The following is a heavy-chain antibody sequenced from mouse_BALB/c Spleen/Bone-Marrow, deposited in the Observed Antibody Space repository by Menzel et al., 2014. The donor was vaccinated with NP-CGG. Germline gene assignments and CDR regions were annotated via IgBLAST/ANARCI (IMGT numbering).Heavy chain of an antibody. J-gene: IGHJ4*01. D-gene: IGHD1-1*01. Sequence: VQLKHSGPELVKPGASVKMSCKASGYTFTSYVMHWVKQKPGQGLEWVGYINPYNDGTKYNEKFKGKATLTSDKSSSTAYMELSSLTSEDSAVYYCARSLLRYYAMDYWGQGTSVTVSS. CDR3: ARSLLRYYAMDY. V-gene: IGHV1-14*01. CDR1: GYTFTSYV. CDR2: INPYNDGT.